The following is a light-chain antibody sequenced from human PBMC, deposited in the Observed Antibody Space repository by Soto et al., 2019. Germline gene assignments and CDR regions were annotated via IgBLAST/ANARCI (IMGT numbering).Light chain of an antibody. V-gene: IGKV3D-20*01. J-gene: IGKJ4*01. CDR1: QSITNNF. CDR2: DAS. Sequence: EIVLTQSPATLSLSPGERATLSCGASQSITNNFLAWYQQRPGLAPRLLIYDASNRAAGIPDRFSGSGSGTDFTLTISRLEPEDFAVYYGQQFDKLITFGGGTKVEI. CDR3: QQFDKLIT.